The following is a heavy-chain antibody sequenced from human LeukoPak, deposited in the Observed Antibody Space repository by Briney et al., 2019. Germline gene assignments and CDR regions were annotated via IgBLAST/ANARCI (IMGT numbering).Heavy chain of an antibody. D-gene: IGHD3-22*01. CDR1: GFTFSSYG. CDR2: ISRSADQT. CDR3: VTRIADTNFYYSFDP. V-gene: IGHV3-23*01. J-gene: IGHJ5*02. Sequence: GGSLRLSCEASGFTFSSYGMAWVRQAPGKGLEWVSLISRSADQTYYADSGKGRFTISRDNSKNTLFLQMNSLRAEDTAVYFCVTRIADTNFYYSFDPWAQEPLVPVP.